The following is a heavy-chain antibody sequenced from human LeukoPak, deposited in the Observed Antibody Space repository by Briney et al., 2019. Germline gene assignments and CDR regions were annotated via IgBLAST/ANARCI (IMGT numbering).Heavy chain of an antibody. Sequence: GGSLRLSCAASGFTFSSYAMHWVRQAPGKGLEWVAVISYDGSNKYYADSVKGRFTISRDNSKNTLYLQMHSLRAEDTAVYYCARPLAYCGGDCFGDYYYYGMDVWGQGTTVTVSS. V-gene: IGHV3-30-3*01. J-gene: IGHJ6*02. CDR1: GFTFSSYA. CDR3: ARPLAYCGGDCFGDYYYYGMDV. CDR2: ISYDGSNK. D-gene: IGHD2-21*02.